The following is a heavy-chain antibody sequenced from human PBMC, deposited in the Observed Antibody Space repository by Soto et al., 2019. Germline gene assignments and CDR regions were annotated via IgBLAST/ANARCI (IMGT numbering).Heavy chain of an antibody. V-gene: IGHV1-8*01. J-gene: IGHJ4*02. D-gene: IGHD5-12*01. CDR2: MNPNSGNT. CDR3: ARAALPEYRGYDLASDY. CDR1: GYTFTSYD. Sequence: QVQLVQSGAEVKKPGASVKVSCKASGYTFTSYDINWVRQATGQGLEWMGWMNPNSGNTGYAQKFQGRVTMTRNTSISTAYMELSSLRSEDTAVYYCARAALPEYRGYDLASDYWGQGTLVTVSS.